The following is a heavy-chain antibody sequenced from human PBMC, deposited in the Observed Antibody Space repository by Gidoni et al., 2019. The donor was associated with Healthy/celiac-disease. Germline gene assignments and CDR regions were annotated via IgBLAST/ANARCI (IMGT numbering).Heavy chain of an antibody. J-gene: IGHJ6*02. CDR2: ISYDGSNK. Sequence: QVQLVESGGGVVQPGRSLRLSCAASGFTFRSYGMHWVRQAPGKGLGWVAVISYDGSNKYYADSVKGRFTISRDNSKNTLYLQMNSLRAEDTAVYYCAKDGGSGYYYYYYYGMDVWGQGTTVTVSS. CDR3: AKDGGSGYYYYYYYGMDV. D-gene: IGHD3-3*01. V-gene: IGHV3-30*18. CDR1: GFTFRSYG.